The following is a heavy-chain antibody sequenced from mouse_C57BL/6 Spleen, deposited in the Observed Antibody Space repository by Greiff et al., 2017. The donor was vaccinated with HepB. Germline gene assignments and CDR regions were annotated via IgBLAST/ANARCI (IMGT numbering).Heavy chain of an antibody. J-gene: IGHJ2*01. D-gene: IGHD2-4*01. V-gene: IGHV1-64*01. CDR1: GYTFTSYW. CDR2: IHPNSGST. Sequence: QVQLQQPGAELVKPGASVKLSCKASGYTFTSYWMHWVKQRPGQGLEWIGTIHPNSGSTNYNEKFKSKAKLTVDKSSSTAYMQLSSLTSEDSAVYYCARGEIYYDYGLEYWDQGTTLTIYS. CDR3: ARGEIYYDYGLEY.